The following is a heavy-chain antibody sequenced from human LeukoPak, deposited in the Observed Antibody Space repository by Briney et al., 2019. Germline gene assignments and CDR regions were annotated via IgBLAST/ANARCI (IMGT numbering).Heavy chain of an antibody. CDR3: ARHRLGGSWLTYNWFDP. J-gene: IGHJ5*02. V-gene: IGHV4-59*08. Sequence: TSETLSLTCTVSGGSISSYYWSWIRQPPGKGLEWIGYIYYSGSTNYNPSLKSRVTISVDTSKNQFSLKLSSVTAADTAVYYCARHRLGGSWLTYNWFDPWGQGTLVTVSS. CDR1: GGSISSYY. CDR2: IYYSGST. D-gene: IGHD1-26*01.